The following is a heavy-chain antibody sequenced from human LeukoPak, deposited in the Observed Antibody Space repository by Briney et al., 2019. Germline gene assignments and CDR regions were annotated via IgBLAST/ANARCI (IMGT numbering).Heavy chain of an antibody. D-gene: IGHD6-13*01. CDR2: LSWDGDYT. V-gene: IGHV3-43*01. J-gene: IGHJ4*02. CDR1: GFTFDDYT. CDR3: VKEIQTYNSGWYREGFDS. Sequence: PGGSLRLSCAASGFTFDDYTMHWVRQPPGKGLEWVSLLSWDGDYTYYAASVKGRFTISRDNSKNSLFLQMNSLTPDDTALYYCVKEIQTYNSGWYREGFDSWGQGTLVIVSS.